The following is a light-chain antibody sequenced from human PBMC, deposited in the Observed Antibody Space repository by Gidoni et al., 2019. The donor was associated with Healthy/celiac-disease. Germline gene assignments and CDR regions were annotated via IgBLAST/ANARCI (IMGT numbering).Light chain of an antibody. Sequence: EIVLTQSPGTLSLSPGERVTLSCRASQSVSSSYLAWYQQKPGQAPRLLIYGASSRATGIPDRFSGSGSGTDFTLTISRLEPEDFAVYYCQQYGSSPWTFXQXTKVXIK. J-gene: IGKJ1*01. CDR3: QQYGSSPWT. CDR1: QSVSSSY. CDR2: GAS. V-gene: IGKV3-20*01.